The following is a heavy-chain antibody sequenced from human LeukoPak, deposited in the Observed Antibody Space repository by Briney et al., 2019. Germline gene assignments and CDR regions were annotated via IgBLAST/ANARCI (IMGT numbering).Heavy chain of an antibody. CDR2: INPNSGGT. J-gene: IGHJ4*02. Sequence: ASVKVSCKASGYTFTGYYMHWVRQAPGQGLEWMGWINPNSGGTNYAQKFQGRVTMTRDTSISTAYMELSRLRSDDTAVYYCATHSSPPTFSFDYWGQGTLVTVSS. CDR3: ATHSSPPTFSFDY. V-gene: IGHV1-2*02. D-gene: IGHD6-13*01. CDR1: GYTFTGYY.